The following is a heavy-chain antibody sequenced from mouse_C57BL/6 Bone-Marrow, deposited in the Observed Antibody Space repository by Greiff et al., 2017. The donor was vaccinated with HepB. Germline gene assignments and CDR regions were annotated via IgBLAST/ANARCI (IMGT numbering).Heavy chain of an antibody. CDR3: TTIMIETWFAY. D-gene: IGHD2-4*01. V-gene: IGHV1-15*01. J-gene: IGHJ3*01. Sequence: QVHVKQSGAELVRPGASVTLSCKASGYTFTDYEMHWVKQTPVHGLEWIGAIDPETGGTAYNQKFKGKAIPTADKTSSTSYMELRSLTSEDSAVYYCTTIMIETWFAYWGQGTRVTVSA. CDR2: IDPETGGT. CDR1: GYTFTDYE.